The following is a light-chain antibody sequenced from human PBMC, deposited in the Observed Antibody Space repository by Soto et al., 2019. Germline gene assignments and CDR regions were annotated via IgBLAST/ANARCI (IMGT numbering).Light chain of an antibody. CDR2: KAS. CDR3: QQYNSQRT. J-gene: IGKJ1*01. Sequence: DIPMTQSPSTLSASVGDRVTITCRASQYISSWLAWYQQKPGKAPKLLIYKASSLESGVPSRFSGSGSGTEFTLTISSLQPDDCATYYCQQYNSQRTFGQGTKVEIK. CDR1: QYISSW. V-gene: IGKV1-5*03.